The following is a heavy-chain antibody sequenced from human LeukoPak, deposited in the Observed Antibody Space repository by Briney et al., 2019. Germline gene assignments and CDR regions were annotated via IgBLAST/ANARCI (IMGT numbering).Heavy chain of an antibody. CDR2: IASDGSST. Sequence: GSLRLSCAASGFTFSSYWMNWVRQAPGQGLVWVSRIASDGSSTTYADSVKGRFSISRDNAKNTLYLQMNSLRVEDTAVYYCARGRPHCNDYWGQGTLVTVSS. V-gene: IGHV3-74*01. CDR1: GFTFSSYW. CDR3: ARGRPHCNDY. J-gene: IGHJ4*02. D-gene: IGHD2/OR15-2a*01.